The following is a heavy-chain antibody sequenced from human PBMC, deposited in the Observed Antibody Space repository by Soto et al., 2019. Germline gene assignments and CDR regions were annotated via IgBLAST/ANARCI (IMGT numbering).Heavy chain of an antibody. D-gene: IGHD6-6*01. J-gene: IGHJ4*02. V-gene: IGHV3-30*18. Sequence: QVQLVESGGGVVQPGRSLRLSCAASGSSLINYDMHWVRQAPGKGLEWVAVMSYDGSRQFYADSVRGRFSVTRDISKSALYLRMSSLRIEDTAIYYCAKRAWYGSSSSSDSWGQGTHGTVSS. CDR1: GSSLINYD. CDR2: MSYDGSRQ. CDR3: AKRAWYGSSSSSDS.